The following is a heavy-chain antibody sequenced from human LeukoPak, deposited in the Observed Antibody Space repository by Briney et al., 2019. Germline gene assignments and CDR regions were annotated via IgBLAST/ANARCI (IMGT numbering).Heavy chain of an antibody. D-gene: IGHD1-26*01. Sequence: PSETLSLTCTVSGGSISIYYWSWIRQPPGKGLEWIGFIYYSGSTNYNPSLKSRVTISVDTSKNQFSLKLSSVTAADTAVYYCARHGDSGTYRFDYWGQGTLVTVSS. J-gene: IGHJ4*02. CDR2: IYYSGST. CDR3: ARHGDSGTYRFDY. CDR1: GGSISIYY. V-gene: IGHV4-59*08.